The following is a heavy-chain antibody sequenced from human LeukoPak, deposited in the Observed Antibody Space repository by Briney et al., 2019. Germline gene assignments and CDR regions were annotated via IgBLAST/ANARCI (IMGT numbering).Heavy chain of an antibody. D-gene: IGHD3-10*01. CDR3: ARNPRALWFGELLPEPNFDY. CDR1: GYTFTSYG. V-gene: IGHV1-18*01. J-gene: IGHJ4*02. CDR2: ISAYNGNT. Sequence: ASVRVSCKASGYTFTSYGISWVRQAPGQGLEWMGWISAYNGNTNYAQELQGRVTMTTDTSTSTAYMELRSLRSDDTAVYYGARNPRALWFGELLPEPNFDYWGQGTLVTVSS.